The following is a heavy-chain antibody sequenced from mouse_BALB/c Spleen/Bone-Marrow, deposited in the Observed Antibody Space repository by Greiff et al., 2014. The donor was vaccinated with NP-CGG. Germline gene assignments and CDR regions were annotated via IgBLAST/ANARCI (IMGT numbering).Heavy chain of an antibody. V-gene: IGHV6-6*02. J-gene: IGHJ3*01. D-gene: IGHD1-1*01. CDR2: IRLKSNNYAT. CDR3: TSTVVASPFAY. Sequence: EVQRVESGGGLVQPGGSMKLSCVASGFTFSNYWMNWVRQSPEKGLEWVAEIRLKSNNYATHYAESVKGRFTISRDDSKSSVYLQMNNLRAEDTGIYYCTSTVVASPFAYWGQGTLVTVSA. CDR1: GFTFSNYW.